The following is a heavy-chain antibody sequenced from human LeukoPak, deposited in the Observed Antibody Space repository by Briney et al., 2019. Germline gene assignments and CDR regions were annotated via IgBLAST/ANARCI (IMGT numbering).Heavy chain of an antibody. CDR1: GYTFTSYA. D-gene: IGHD5-24*01. CDR3: AGGGWLQFGATDAFDI. V-gene: IGHV7-4-1*02. CDR2: INTNTGNP. J-gene: IGHJ3*02. Sequence: ASVKVSCKASGYTFTSYAMNWVRQAPGQGLEWMGWINTNTGNPTYAQGFTGRFVFSLDTSVSTAYLQISSLKAEDTAVYYCAGGGWLQFGATDAFDIWGQGTMVTVSS.